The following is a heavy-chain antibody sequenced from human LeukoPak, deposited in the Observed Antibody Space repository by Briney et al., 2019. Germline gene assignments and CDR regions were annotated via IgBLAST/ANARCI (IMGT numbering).Heavy chain of an antibody. V-gene: IGHV4-59*01. J-gene: IGHJ5*02. D-gene: IGHD3-3*01. CDR1: GGSISSYY. CDR2: IYYSGST. Sequence: SETLSLTCTVSGGSISSYYWSWIRQPPGKGVEWIGYIYYSGSTNYNASLKSRVTISVDTSKNQFSLKLSSVTAADTAVYYCARVYRSRITIFGVVIIPSWFDPWGQGTLVTVSS. CDR3: ARVYRSRITIFGVVIIPSWFDP.